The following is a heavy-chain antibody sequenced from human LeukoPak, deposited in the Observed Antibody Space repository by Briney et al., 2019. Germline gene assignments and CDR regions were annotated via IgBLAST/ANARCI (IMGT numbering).Heavy chain of an antibody. D-gene: IGHD3-9*01. J-gene: IGHJ5*02. CDR2: IYYSGST. Sequence: PSETLSLTCTVSGGSISSYYWSWIRQPPGKGLEWIGYIYYSGSTNYNPSLKSRATISVDTSKNQFSLKLSSVTAADTAVYYCARAPGYDILTGYFPNWFDPWGQGTLVTVSS. CDR1: GGSISSYY. CDR3: ARAPGYDILTGYFPNWFDP. V-gene: IGHV4-59*01.